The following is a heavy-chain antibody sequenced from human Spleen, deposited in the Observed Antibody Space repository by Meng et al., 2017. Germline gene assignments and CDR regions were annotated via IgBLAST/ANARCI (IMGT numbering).Heavy chain of an antibody. J-gene: IGHJ4*02. CDR3: ARLGLEQQLVHGGLDY. D-gene: IGHD6-13*01. CDR2: IYSGGST. Sequence: GGSLRLSCAASGFTVSSNYMSWVRQAPGKGLEWVSVIYSGGSTYYADSVKGRFTISRDNSKNTLYLQMNSLRAEDTAVYYCARLGLEQQLVHGGLDYWGQGTLVTVSS. V-gene: IGHV3-66*02. CDR1: GFTVSSNY.